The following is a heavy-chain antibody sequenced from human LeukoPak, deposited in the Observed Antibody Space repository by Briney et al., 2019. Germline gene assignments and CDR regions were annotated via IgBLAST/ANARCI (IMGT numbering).Heavy chain of an antibody. CDR2: IYHSGST. Sequence: SETLSLTCTVSGYSISSGYYWGWIRQPPGKGLEWIGSIYHSGSTHYNPSLKSRVTISVDMSKNQVSLKLSSVTAADTAVYYCARVKGGYPNWFDPWGQGTLVTVSS. CDR1: GYSISSGYY. CDR3: ARVKGGYPNWFDP. D-gene: IGHD5-18*01. J-gene: IGHJ5*02. V-gene: IGHV4-38-2*02.